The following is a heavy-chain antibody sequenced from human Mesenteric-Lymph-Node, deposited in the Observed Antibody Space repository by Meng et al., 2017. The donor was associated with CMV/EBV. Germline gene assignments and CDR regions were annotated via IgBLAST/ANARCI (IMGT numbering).Heavy chain of an antibody. CDR2: IKQDGSEK. D-gene: IGHD3-9*01. J-gene: IGHJ4*02. CDR1: GFTFSSYW. CDR3: ARVQYDLLTGYYTPGLDY. V-gene: IGHV3-7*01. Sequence: GGSLRLSCAASGFTFSSYWMSWVRQAPGKGLEWVANIKQDGSEKYYVDSVKGRFTISRDNAKNSLYLQMNSLRAEDTALYYCARVQYDLLTGYYTPGLDYWGQGTLVTVSS.